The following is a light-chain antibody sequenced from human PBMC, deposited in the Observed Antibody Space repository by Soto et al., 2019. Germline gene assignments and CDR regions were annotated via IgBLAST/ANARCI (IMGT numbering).Light chain of an antibody. CDR3: QSYDSSLSGWV. Sequence: QSVLTQPPSASGTPGQRVSISCSGSNSNIGNNYEYWYQQLPGTAPRLLIYRNNQRPSGVPDRFSGSKSGTSASLAISGLRSGDEADYYCQSYDSSLSGWVFGGGTKLTVL. V-gene: IGLV1-47*01. J-gene: IGLJ3*02. CDR1: NSNIGNNY. CDR2: RNN.